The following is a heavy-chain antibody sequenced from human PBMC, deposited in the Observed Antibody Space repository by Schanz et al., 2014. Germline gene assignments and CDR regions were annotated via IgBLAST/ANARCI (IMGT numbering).Heavy chain of an antibody. CDR3: ARGGFFDSTSFDS. J-gene: IGHJ4*02. V-gene: IGHV1-46*03. CDR2: VNPGGGST. D-gene: IGHD2-2*01. CDR1: GYPFTNYY. Sequence: QVHLEQSGPEVKKPGASVKLSCRASGYPFTNYYIHWVRQAPGQGLEWMGIVNPGGGSTRIAQNFQGRLTVTRDTSTSTVNMELSSLRSEDTAVYYCARGGFFDSTSFDSWGQGTLVTVSS.